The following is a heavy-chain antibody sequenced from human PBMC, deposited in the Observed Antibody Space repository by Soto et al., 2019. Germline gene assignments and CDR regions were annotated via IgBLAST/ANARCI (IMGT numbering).Heavy chain of an antibody. Sequence: EVQLVQSGAEVKKPGESLKISCKGSGYSFTSYWIRWVRQMPGKGLEWMGIIYPGDSDTRYSPSFQGQVTISADKSISTAYLQWSSLKASDTAMYYCARTSAAGKYYYGMDVWGQGTTVTVSS. D-gene: IGHD6-13*01. J-gene: IGHJ6*02. V-gene: IGHV5-51*01. CDR1: GYSFTSYW. CDR2: IYPGDSDT. CDR3: ARTSAAGKYYYGMDV.